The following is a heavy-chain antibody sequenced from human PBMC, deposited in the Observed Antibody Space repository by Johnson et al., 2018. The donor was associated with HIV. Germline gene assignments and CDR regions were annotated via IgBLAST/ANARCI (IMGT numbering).Heavy chain of an antibody. V-gene: IGHV3-30*03. J-gene: IGHJ3*02. D-gene: IGHD3-22*01. Sequence: QVQLVESGGGMVRPGGSLRLSCAASGFTFDDYGMSWVRQAPGKGLEWVAVISYDGSNKYYADSVKGRFTISRDNSKNTLYLQMNSLRVEDTAVYLCARGRISMKVVDLRGGGFDIWGQGTKVTVSS. CDR3: ARGRISMKVVDLRGGGFDI. CDR2: ISYDGSNK. CDR1: GFTFDDYG.